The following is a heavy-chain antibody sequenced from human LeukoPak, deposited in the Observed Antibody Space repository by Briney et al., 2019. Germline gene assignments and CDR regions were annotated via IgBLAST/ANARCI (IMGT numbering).Heavy chain of an antibody. J-gene: IGHJ4*02. CDR3: AKDRGY. V-gene: IGHV3-23*01. CDR1: AFTFSNYW. Sequence: GGSLRLSCAASAFTFSNYWMSWVRQAPGKGLEWVSAISVSGTSTYYADSVKGRFAISRDNSKNTMYLQMNSLRAEDTAVYYCAKDRGYWGQGTLVTVSS. CDR2: ISVSGTST.